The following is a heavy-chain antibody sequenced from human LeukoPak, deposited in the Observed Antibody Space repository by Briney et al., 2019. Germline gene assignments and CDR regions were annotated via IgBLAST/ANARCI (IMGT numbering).Heavy chain of an antibody. CDR3: VKVGISTYDH. CDR2: ITFHGRDT. V-gene: IGHV3-64D*06. J-gene: IGHJ4*02. CDR1: GLTFSSSD. Sequence: GGSLRLSRSVSGLTFSSSDMHWVRQAPGKALEYVSAITFHGRDTYYADSVNGRFTISRDNSKDTLYLQMSNLRPEDTAIYYCVKVGISTYDHWGQGTLVTVSS. D-gene: IGHD2/OR15-2a*01.